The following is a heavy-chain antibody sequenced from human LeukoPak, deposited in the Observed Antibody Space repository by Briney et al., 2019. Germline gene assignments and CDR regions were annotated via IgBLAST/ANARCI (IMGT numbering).Heavy chain of an antibody. Sequence: GGSLRLSCAASGFTFSSYSMNWVRQAPGKGLEWVSSISSSSSYIYYADSVKGRFTISRDNAKNSLYLQMNSLRAEDTAVYYCAREPPNWNYNDYWGQGTLVTVSS. CDR3: AREPPNWNYNDY. J-gene: IGHJ4*02. CDR2: ISSSSSYI. V-gene: IGHV3-21*01. CDR1: GFTFSSYS. D-gene: IGHD1-7*01.